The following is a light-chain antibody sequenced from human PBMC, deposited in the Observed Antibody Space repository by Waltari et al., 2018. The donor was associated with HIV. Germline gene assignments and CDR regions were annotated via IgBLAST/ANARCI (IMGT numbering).Light chain of an antibody. CDR1: QDISKY. CDR3: QQYDNPPPT. J-gene: IGKJ2*01. Sequence: DIQMTQSPSSLSASVGDRVTLTCQASQDISKYLNWYQLKPGKPPKLLIFDASNLETGVPSSFSGSGSGTNFTLAISALPPEDFATYSCQQYDNPPPTFGQGTKLEI. CDR2: DAS. V-gene: IGKV1-33*01.